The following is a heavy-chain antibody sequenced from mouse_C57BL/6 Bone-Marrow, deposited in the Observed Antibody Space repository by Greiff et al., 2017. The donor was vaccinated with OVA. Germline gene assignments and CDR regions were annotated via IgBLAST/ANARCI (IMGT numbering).Heavy chain of an antibody. Sequence: VKLMESGAELMKPGASVKLSCKATGYTFTGYWIAWVKQRPGHGLEWIGEILPGSGSTNYNEKFKGKATFTAVTSSNTAYMQHSSLTTEDSAIYYCAPTGKRFAYWGQGTLVTVSA. CDR2: ILPGSGST. J-gene: IGHJ3*01. CDR3: APTGKRFAY. D-gene: IGHD4-1*02. CDR1: GYTFTGYW. V-gene: IGHV1-9*01.